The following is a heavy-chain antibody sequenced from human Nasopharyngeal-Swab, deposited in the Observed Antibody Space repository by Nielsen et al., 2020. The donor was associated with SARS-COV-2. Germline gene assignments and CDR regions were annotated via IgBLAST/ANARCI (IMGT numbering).Heavy chain of an antibody. Sequence: GESLKISCAASGFTFSSYWMSWVRQAPGKGLEWVANIKQDGSEKYYVDSVEGRFTISRDNAKNSLYLQMNSLRAEDTAVYYCARVSDWNDVRNPYYYYYMDVWGKGTTVTVSS. CDR2: IKQDGSEK. D-gene: IGHD1-1*01. V-gene: IGHV3-7*01. CDR1: GFTFSSYW. CDR3: ARVSDWNDVRNPYYYYYMDV. J-gene: IGHJ6*03.